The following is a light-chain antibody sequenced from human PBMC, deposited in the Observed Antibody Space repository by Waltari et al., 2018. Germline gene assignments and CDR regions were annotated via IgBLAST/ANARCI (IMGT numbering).Light chain of an antibody. J-gene: IGLJ3*02. CDR3: CSYGDSNWV. CDR2: EGS. CDR1: SSDVGSFNL. Sequence: QSALPQPASVSGSPGPSITLSCTGTSSDVGSFNLVSWYQQHPGRAPKLMIYEGSKRPSGASNRFSGSKSGNTASLTISGLQAEDEADYYCCSYGDSNWVFGGGTKVTVL. V-gene: IGLV2-23*01.